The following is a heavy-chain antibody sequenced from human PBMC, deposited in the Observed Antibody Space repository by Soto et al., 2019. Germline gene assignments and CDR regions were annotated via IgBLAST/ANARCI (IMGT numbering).Heavy chain of an antibody. V-gene: IGHV1-69*13. J-gene: IGHJ3*02. CDR1: GGTFSSYA. CDR3: ARVKYYYDSSGPDAFDI. CDR2: IIPTFGTA. Sequence: ASVKVSCKASGGTFSSYAISWVRQAPGQGLEWMGGIIPTFGTANYAQKFQGRVTITADESTSTAYMELSSLRSEDTTVYYCARVKYYYDSSGPDAFDIWGQGTMVTVSS. D-gene: IGHD3-22*01.